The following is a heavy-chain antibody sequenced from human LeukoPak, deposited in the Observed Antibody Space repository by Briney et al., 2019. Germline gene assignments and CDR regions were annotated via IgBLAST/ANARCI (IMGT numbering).Heavy chain of an antibody. V-gene: IGHV4-59*12. D-gene: IGHD6-19*01. Sequence: PSETLSLTCTVSGGSISSYYWSWLRQPPGKGLEWLGYIYYSGSTNYNPSLKSRVTISVDTSKNQFSLKLSSVTAADTAVYYCARELGSSEPNWFDPWGQGTLVTVSS. CDR3: ARELGSSEPNWFDP. CDR1: GGSISSYY. CDR2: IYYSGST. J-gene: IGHJ5*02.